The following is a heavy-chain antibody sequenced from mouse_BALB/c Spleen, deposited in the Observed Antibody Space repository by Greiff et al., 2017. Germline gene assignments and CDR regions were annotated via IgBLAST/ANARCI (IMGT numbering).Heavy chain of an antibody. V-gene: IGHV5-17*02. Sequence: EVKLEESGGGLVQPGGSRKLSCAASGFTFSSFGMHWVRQAPEKGLEWVAYISSGSSTIYYADTVKGRFTISRDNPKNTLFLQMTSLRSEDTAMYYCGRLGDYAMDYWGQGTSVTVSS. J-gene: IGHJ4*01. CDR1: GFTFSSFG. D-gene: IGHD4-1*01. CDR2: ISSGSSTI. CDR3: GRLGDYAMDY.